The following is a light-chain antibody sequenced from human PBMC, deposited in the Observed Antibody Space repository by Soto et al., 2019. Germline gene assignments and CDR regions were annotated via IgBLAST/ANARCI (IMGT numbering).Light chain of an antibody. V-gene: IGKV1-33*01. J-gene: IGKJ5*01. Sequence: DIQMTQSPSSMSASVGDRVTITCQASQDITRTLNWYQQKAGKAPKLLIYDASDLEPGVPSRFSGGGSGTDFTFTITSLETEDIATYYCQQYDILPFTFGQGTRLEIK. CDR3: QQYDILPFT. CDR2: DAS. CDR1: QDITRT.